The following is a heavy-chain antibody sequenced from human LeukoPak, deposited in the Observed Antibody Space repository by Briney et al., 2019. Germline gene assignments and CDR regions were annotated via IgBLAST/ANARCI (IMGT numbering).Heavy chain of an antibody. CDR1: GGSFSGYY. J-gene: IGHJ4*02. V-gene: IGHV4-34*01. Sequence: PSETLSLTCAVDGGSFSGYYWSWIRQPPGKGLEWIGEINHSGSTNYNPSLKSRVTISVDTSKNQFSLKLSSVTAADTAVYYCARQYYYDSSGYRVGGYYFDYWGQGTLVTVSS. CDR2: INHSGST. CDR3: ARQYYYDSSGYRVGGYYFDY. D-gene: IGHD3-22*01.